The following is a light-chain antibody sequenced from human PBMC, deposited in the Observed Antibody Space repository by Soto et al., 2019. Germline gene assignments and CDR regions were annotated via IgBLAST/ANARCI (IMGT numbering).Light chain of an antibody. CDR2: AAS. V-gene: IGKV1-39*01. Sequence: DIQMTQSPSSLSASVGDRVTITCRASQSISSYLNWYQQKPGKAPKLLIYAASSLQSGVPSRFSGSGSWTDFTLTISSLQPEDFATYYCQQSYCTPPTFGQGTKVEIK. J-gene: IGKJ1*01. CDR1: QSISSY. CDR3: QQSYCTPPT.